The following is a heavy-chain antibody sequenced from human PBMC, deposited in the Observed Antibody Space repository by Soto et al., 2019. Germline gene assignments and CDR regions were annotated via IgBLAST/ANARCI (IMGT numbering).Heavy chain of an antibody. V-gene: IGHV3-23*01. CDR3: AKDVSGWYYFWYFDR. Sequence: EVQLLESGGGLVQPGGSLRLSCAASGFTFSSYAMSWVRQAPGKGLEWVSAISCSGGSTYYADSVKGRFTISRDNSKNPLYLQMNSLRAEDTAVYYCAKDVSGWYYFWYFDRWGRGTLVTVSS. CDR2: ISCSGGST. CDR1: GFTFSSYA. D-gene: IGHD6-19*01. J-gene: IGHJ2*01.